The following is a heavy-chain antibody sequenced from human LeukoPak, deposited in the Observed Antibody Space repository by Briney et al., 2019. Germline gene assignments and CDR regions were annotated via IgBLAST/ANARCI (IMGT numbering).Heavy chain of an antibody. CDR2: IYSGGST. CDR3: ARDHTDPYCSGGSCYFDY. D-gene: IGHD2-15*01. J-gene: IGHJ4*02. V-gene: IGHV3-53*01. CDR1: GFTVSSNY. Sequence: GGSLRLSCAASGFTVSSNYMSWVRQAPGKGLELVSVIYSGGSTYYVDSLKGRFTISRDNSKNTLYLQMNSLRAEATAVYYCARDHTDPYCSGGSCYFDYWGQGTLVTVSS.